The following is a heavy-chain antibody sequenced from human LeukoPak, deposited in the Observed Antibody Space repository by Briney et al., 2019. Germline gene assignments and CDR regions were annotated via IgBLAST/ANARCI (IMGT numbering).Heavy chain of an antibody. V-gene: IGHV4-59*01. J-gene: IGHJ3*02. CDR3: SKLTKRNDPFAS. CDR1: GHAKKRYD. D-gene: IGHD1-1*01. Sequence: SETETLLCSVWGHAKKRYDGRWRRQPPEKGLEWFGYIYYSGSTNYNPSLESRLTLPVDTSKKQSSLKPSSVTAADTAVYYFSKLTKRNDPFASSVQGTMVTVSS. CDR2: IYYSGST.